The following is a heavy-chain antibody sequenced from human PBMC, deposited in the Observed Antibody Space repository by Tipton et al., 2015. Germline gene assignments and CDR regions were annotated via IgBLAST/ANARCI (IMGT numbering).Heavy chain of an antibody. D-gene: IGHD3-9*01. CDR3: TRGIYDIVPGNFDY. CDR2: IRSKAYGGTA. V-gene: IGHV3-49*03. J-gene: IGHJ4*02. CDR1: GFNFDDYA. Sequence: SLRLSCTTSGFNFDDYAMSWFRQAPGKGLEWVGFIRSKAYGGTADYAASVRDRFTISRDDSKSIAYLQMNSLTADDTAMYYCTRGIYDIVPGNFDYWGQGTQVTVSS.